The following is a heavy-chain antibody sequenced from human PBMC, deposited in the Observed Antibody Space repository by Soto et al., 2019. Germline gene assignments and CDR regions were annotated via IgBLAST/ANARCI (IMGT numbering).Heavy chain of an antibody. CDR3: ARTRPLNPYYGGGGYYQASGYYFDY. CDR1: GGTFSSYA. D-gene: IGHD3-22*01. J-gene: IGHJ4*02. V-gene: IGHV1-69*01. Sequence: QVQLVQSGAEVKKPGSSVKVSCKASGGTFSSYAISWVRQAPGQGLEWMGGIIPTFGTANYAQKFQGRATIAADESTSTAYMELSSLRSEDTAVYYCARTRPLNPYYGGGGYYQASGYYFDYWGQGTLVTVSS. CDR2: IIPTFGTA.